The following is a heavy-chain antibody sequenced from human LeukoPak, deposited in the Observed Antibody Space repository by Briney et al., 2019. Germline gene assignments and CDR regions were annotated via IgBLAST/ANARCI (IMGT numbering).Heavy chain of an antibody. CDR3: ARHVPHGSGSYSGRGSWFGP. CDR2: IYYSGST. CDR1: GGSISSSSYY. J-gene: IGHJ5*02. V-gene: IGHV4-39*01. Sequence: SETLSLTCTVSGGSISSSSYYWGWIRQPPGKGLEWIGSIYYSGSTYYNPSLKSRVTISVDTSKNQFSLKLSSVTAADTAVYYCARHVPHGSGSYSGRGSWFGPWGQGTLVTVSS. D-gene: IGHD3-10*01.